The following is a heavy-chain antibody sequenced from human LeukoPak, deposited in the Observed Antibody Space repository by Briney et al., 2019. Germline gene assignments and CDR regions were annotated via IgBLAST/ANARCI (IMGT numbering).Heavy chain of an antibody. CDR2: VNTDGSDS. CDR1: GFTFSTYW. Sequence: GGSLRLSCAASGFTFSTYWMHWVRQAPGKGLVWVSRVNTDGSDSSYADSVKGRFTISRDNAKNTLYLQMNGLRAEDTAVYYCARDRTDYYDKWGRGTLVTVSS. CDR3: ARDRTDYYDK. J-gene: IGHJ4*02. D-gene: IGHD3-22*01. V-gene: IGHV3-74*01.